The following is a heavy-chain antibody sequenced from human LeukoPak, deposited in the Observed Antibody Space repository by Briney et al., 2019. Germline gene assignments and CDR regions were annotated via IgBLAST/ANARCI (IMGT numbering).Heavy chain of an antibody. V-gene: IGHV3-30*02. CDR2: IRYDGSNK. CDR3: AKGLYSSSSFFDY. J-gene: IGHJ4*02. D-gene: IGHD6-6*01. Sequence: GSLRLSCAASGFTFSSYGMHWVRQAPGKGLEWVAFIRYDGSNKYYADSVKGRFTISRDNSKNTLYLQMNSLRAEDTAVYYCAKGLYSSSSFFDYWGQGTLVTVSS. CDR1: GFTFSSYG.